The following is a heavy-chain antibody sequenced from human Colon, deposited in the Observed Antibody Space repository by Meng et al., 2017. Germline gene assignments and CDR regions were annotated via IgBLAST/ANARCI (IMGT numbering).Heavy chain of an antibody. CDR2: IHSSGNT. Sequence: QVQLQESGPGGVKPSQALSLTCTLSGGSINSADYYWNWIRQSPGKGLEWLGYIHSSGNTYYTPSLKSRLTMSLDTSKNQFSLRLTSVTAADTAVYYCARNPVIPDARTFDFWGQGALVTVSS. D-gene: IGHD2-2*01. CDR3: ARNPVIPDARTFDF. CDR1: GGSINSADYY. J-gene: IGHJ4*02. V-gene: IGHV4-30-4*01.